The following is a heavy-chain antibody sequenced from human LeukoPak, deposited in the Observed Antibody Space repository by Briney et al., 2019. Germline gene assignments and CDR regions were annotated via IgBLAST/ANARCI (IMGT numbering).Heavy chain of an antibody. Sequence: GGSLRLSCAASGFTFDDYAMHWVRQAPGKGLEWVSGISWNSGSIGYADSVKGRFTISRDNAKNSLYLQMNSLRAEDTALYYCAKDMTGTTSFIFDYWGQGTLVTVSS. CDR1: GFTFDDYA. CDR2: ISWNSGSI. V-gene: IGHV3-9*01. J-gene: IGHJ4*02. D-gene: IGHD1-1*01. CDR3: AKDMTGTTSFIFDY.